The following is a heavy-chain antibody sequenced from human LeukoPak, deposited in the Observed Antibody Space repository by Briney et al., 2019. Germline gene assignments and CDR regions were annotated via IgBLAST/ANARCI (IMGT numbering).Heavy chain of an antibody. CDR3: ARGFSYGPLEY. CDR1: GFTFSNYG. CDR2: TWYDGNTK. Sequence: GRSLRLSCAASGFTFSNYGMHWVRQAPGKGLEWVALTWYDGNTKSYADSVKGRFTISRDNSNNTLYLQMNSLRAEDTAVYYCARGFSYGPLEYWGQGTLVTVSS. V-gene: IGHV3-33*01. J-gene: IGHJ4*02. D-gene: IGHD5-18*01.